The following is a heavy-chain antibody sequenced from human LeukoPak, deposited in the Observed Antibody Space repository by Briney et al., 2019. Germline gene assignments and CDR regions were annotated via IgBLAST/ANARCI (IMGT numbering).Heavy chain of an antibody. CDR3: ARGHITMVRGVIIPPFDY. CDR2: INHSGST. Sequence: SSETLSLTCAVYGGSFSGYYWSWIRQPPGKGLEWIGEINHSGSTNYNPSLKSRVTISVDTSKNQFSLKLSSVTAADTAVYYCARGHITMVRGVIIPPFDYWGQGTLVTVSS. D-gene: IGHD3-10*01. CDR1: GGSFSGYY. V-gene: IGHV4-34*01. J-gene: IGHJ4*02.